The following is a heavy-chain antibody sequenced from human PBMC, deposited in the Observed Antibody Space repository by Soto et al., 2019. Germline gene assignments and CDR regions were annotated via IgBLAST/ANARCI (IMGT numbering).Heavy chain of an antibody. CDR3: AKGGPSWFDP. Sequence: PXGSLTLSCAASGFTFSSYCMHWVRQAPGKGLEWVAVISYDGSNKYYADSVKGRFTISRDNSKNTLYLQMNSLRAEDTAVYYCAKGGPSWFDPWGQGTLVTVSS. CDR1: GFTFSSYC. V-gene: IGHV3-30*18. J-gene: IGHJ5*02. CDR2: ISYDGSNK.